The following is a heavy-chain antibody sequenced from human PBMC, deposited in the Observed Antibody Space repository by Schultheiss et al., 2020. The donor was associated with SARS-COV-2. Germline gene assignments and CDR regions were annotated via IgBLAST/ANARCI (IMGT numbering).Heavy chain of an antibody. CDR2: ISAYNGNT. D-gene: IGHD2-21*02. J-gene: IGHJ6*02. Sequence: ASVKVSCKASGGTFSSYAISWVRQAPGQGLEWMGWISAYNGNTNYAQKLQGRVTMTTDTSTSTAYMELRSLRSDDTAVYYCARGGTAWAYYYYGMDVWGQGTTVTVSS. CDR3: ARGGTAWAYYYYGMDV. CDR1: GGTFSSYA. V-gene: IGHV1-18*01.